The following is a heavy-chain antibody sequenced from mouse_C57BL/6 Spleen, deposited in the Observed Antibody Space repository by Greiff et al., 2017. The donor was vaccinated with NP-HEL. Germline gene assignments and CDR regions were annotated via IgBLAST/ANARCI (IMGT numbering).Heavy chain of an antibody. CDR3: ARESYYGSSYDY. CDR1: GYAFSSSW. V-gene: IGHV1-82*01. D-gene: IGHD1-1*01. CDR2: IYPGDGDT. Sequence: VKLMESGPELVKPGASVKISCKASGYAFSSSWMNWVKQRPGKGLEWIGRIYPGDGDTNYNGKFKGKATLTADKSSSTAYMQLSSLTSEDSAVYFCARESYYGSSYDYWGQGTTLTVSS. J-gene: IGHJ2*01.